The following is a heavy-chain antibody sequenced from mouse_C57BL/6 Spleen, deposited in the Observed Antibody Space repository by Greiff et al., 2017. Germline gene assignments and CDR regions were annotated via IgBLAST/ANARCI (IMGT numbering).Heavy chain of an antibody. CDR1: GYTFTSYW. D-gene: IGHD2-5*01. J-gene: IGHJ1*03. Sequence: QVQLQQPGAELVRPGSSVKLSCKASGYTFTSYWMHWVKQRPIQGLEWIGNIDPSDSETHYNQKFKDKATLTVDKSSSTAYMQLSSLTSEDSAVYDCARISNHWYFDVWGTGTTVTVSS. CDR3: ARISNHWYFDV. CDR2: IDPSDSET. V-gene: IGHV1-52*01.